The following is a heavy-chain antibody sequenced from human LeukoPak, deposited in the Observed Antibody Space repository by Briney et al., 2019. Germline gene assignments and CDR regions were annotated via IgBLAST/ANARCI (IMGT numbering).Heavy chain of an antibody. CDR3: ARVPDTAMVKGWFDP. Sequence: ASVKVSCKASGYRFTDYFLHWVRQAPGQGLEWMGHINPNNGGTKYADKFQGRVTMTTDTSTSTAYMELRSLRSDDTAVYYCARVPDTAMVKGWFDPWGQGTLVTVSS. CDR1: GYRFTDYF. D-gene: IGHD5-18*01. J-gene: IGHJ5*02. CDR2: INPNNGGT. V-gene: IGHV1-2*06.